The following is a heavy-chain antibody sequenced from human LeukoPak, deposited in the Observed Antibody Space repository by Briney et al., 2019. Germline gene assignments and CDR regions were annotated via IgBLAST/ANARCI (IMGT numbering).Heavy chain of an antibody. V-gene: IGHV3-74*01. CDR3: TAIRSGY. J-gene: IGHJ4*02. Sequence: GGSLRLSCAASGYSFSTDLMHWVRQAPGKGLVWVARIKSDVRNTDYAASVKGRFTISRDDANNILYLQMNNLRVEDTAVYYCTAIRSGYWDPGTVVTVSS. CDR2: IKSDVRNT. CDR1: GYSFSTDL. D-gene: IGHD2-21*02.